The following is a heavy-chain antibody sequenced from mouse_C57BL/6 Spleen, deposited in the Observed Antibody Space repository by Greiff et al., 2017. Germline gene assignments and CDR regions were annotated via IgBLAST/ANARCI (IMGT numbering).Heavy chain of an antibody. J-gene: IGHJ4*01. D-gene: IGHD1-1*01. CDR1: GYTFTEYT. CDR3: ARHEEDYYGSSPYAMDY. Sequence: VQLQQSGAELVKPGASVKLSCKASGYTFTEYTIHWVKQRSGQGLEWIGWCYPGSGSIKYNEKFKDKATLTADKSSSTVYMELSRLTSEDSAVYFCARHEEDYYGSSPYAMDYWGQGTSVTVSS. CDR2: CYPGSGSI. V-gene: IGHV1-62-2*01.